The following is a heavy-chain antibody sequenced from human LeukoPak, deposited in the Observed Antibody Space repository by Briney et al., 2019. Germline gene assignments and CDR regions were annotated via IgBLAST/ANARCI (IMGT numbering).Heavy chain of an antibody. Sequence: GASVKVSCKASGYTFTSYGINWVRQAPGQGLEWMGWISAYNGDTNYAQKLQGRVTMTTDTSTSTAYMELRSLRSDDTAVYYCARDLKRIAAAGNWFDPWGQGTLVTVSS. CDR3: ARDLKRIAAAGNWFDP. D-gene: IGHD6-13*01. J-gene: IGHJ5*02. V-gene: IGHV1-18*01. CDR1: GYTFTSYG. CDR2: ISAYNGDT.